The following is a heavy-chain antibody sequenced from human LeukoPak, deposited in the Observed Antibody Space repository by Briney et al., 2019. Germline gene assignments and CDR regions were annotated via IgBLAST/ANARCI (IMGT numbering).Heavy chain of an antibody. CDR1: GYTFTSHG. Sequence: GPSVKVSCKASGYTFTSHGISWVRQAPGQGLEWMGWISTYNGNTNYAQKLQGRVTMTTDTSTSTAYMELRSLRSDDTAVYYCARGRYGEEFVYWGQGTLVTVSS. CDR2: ISTYNGNT. J-gene: IGHJ4*02. V-gene: IGHV1-18*01. CDR3: ARGRYGEEFVY. D-gene: IGHD4-17*01.